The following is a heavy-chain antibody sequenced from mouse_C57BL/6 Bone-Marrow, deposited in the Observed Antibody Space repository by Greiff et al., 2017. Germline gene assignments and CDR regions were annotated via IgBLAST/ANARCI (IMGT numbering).Heavy chain of an antibody. D-gene: IGHD1-1*01. J-gene: IGHJ1*03. Sequence: VQLQQSGPGLVQPSQSLSITCTVPGFSLTSSGVHWVRQSPGRGREWLGVIWRGGSTDYNAAFMSRLRITKDNSKSQVFIKMNSLQADDTAISYCARDYEWYFDVWGTGTTVTVSS. CDR1: GFSLTSSG. V-gene: IGHV2-5*01. CDR3: ARDYEWYFDV. CDR2: IWRGGST.